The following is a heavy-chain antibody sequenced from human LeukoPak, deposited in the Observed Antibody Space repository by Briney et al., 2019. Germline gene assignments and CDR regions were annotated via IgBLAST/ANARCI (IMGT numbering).Heavy chain of an antibody. CDR3: AREQSTTYWFDP. J-gene: IGHJ5*02. V-gene: IGHV1-69*06. CDR2: IIPIFGTA. CDR1: GGTFSSYA. D-gene: IGHD4-17*01. Sequence: ASVKDSCKASGGTFSSYAISWVRQAPGQGLEWMGGIIPIFGTANYAQKFQGRVTITADKSTSTAYMELSSLRSEDTAVYYCAREQSTTYWFDPWGQGTLVTVSS.